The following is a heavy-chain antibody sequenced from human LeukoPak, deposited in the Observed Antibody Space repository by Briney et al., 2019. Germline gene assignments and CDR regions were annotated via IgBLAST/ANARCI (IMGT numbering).Heavy chain of an antibody. Sequence: GGSLRLSCAASGFTFSSYWMSWVRQAPGKGLEWVANIKQDGSEKYYVDSVKGRFTISRDNAKNSLYLQMNSLRAEDTAVYYCSRARGYGAFYNYFDPWGQGTLVTVSS. CDR2: IKQDGSEK. J-gene: IGHJ5*02. CDR1: GFTFSSYW. V-gene: IGHV3-7*04. CDR3: SRARGYGAFYNYFDP. D-gene: IGHD4-17*01.